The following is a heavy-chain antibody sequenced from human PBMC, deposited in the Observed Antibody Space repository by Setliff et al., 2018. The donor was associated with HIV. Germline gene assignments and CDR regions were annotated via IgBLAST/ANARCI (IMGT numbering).Heavy chain of an antibody. V-gene: IGHV1-2*02. CDR3: ARSTTAD. CDR2: IYPNTGAT. D-gene: IGHD4-17*01. Sequence: GASVKVSCQTSGYTFIDYYIHWVRQAPGQGPEWMGYIYPNTGATSYAQKFQGRVTMTRDTSISTAYMELSRLRSDDTAVYYCARSTTADWGQGTLVTVSS. CDR1: GYTFIDYY. J-gene: IGHJ4*02.